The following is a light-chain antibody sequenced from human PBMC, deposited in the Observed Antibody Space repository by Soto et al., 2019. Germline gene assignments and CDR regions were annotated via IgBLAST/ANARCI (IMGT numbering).Light chain of an antibody. CDR3: LQDINYPWT. J-gene: IGKJ1*01. Sequence: AIQLSQSPSSMSACVVVRVTINCRDSHGINSYLAWDQQKPGKAPKLLIYKASTLKSGVPSRFSGSGSGTDFTLAISSLQPEDSATYYCLQDINYPWTCGKGPKGDIK. V-gene: IGKV1-6*01. CDR2: KAS. CDR1: HGINSY.